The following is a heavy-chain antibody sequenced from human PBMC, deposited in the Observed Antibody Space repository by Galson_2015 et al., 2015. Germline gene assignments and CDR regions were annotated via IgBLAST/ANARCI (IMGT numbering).Heavy chain of an antibody. CDR3: ARVGGIAAAGPIYDAFDI. J-gene: IGHJ3*02. CDR1: GGTFSSYA. Sequence: SVKVSCKASGGTFSSYAISWVRQAPGQGLEWMGGIIPIFGTANYAQKFQGRVTITADESTSTAYMELSSLRSEDTAVYHCARVGGIAAAGPIYDAFDIWGQGTMVTVSS. D-gene: IGHD6-13*01. CDR2: IIPIFGTA. V-gene: IGHV1-69*13.